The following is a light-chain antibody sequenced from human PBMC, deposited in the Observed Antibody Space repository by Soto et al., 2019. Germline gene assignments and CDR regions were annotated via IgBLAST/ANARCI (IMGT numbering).Light chain of an antibody. V-gene: IGLV2-14*01. Sequence: QSALTQPASVSGSPGQSITISCTGTNSDIGRYNYVSWHQQHPGKAPKLLIFEVIHRPSGVSNRFSGSKSGSKASLTISGLQAEDEADYYCSSYTSMSTVIFGGGTKVTVL. CDR2: EVI. CDR3: SSYTSMSTVI. CDR1: NSDIGRYNY. J-gene: IGLJ2*01.